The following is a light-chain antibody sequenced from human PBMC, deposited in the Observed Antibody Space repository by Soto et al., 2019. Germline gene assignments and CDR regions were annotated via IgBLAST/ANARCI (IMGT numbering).Light chain of an antibody. CDR1: SSDVGGYNY. Sequence: QSVLTQPRSVSGSPGQSVTLSCTGTSSDVGGYNYVSWYQQHPGKAPKLVIDDVNKRPSGVPDRFSGSRSGNTASLTISGLQAEDEADYYCCSYAASYTWVFGGGTKVTVL. V-gene: IGLV2-11*01. CDR2: DVN. J-gene: IGLJ3*02. CDR3: CSYAASYTWV.